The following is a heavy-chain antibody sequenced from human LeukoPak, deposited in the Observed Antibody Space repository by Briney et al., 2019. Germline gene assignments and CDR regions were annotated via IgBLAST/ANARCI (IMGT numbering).Heavy chain of an antibody. CDR1: GFTLSSYS. CDR3: ARNSESCPDY. Sequence: GGSLRLSCAASGFTLSSYSMNWVRQAPGKGLEWVSYISPSSSTIYYADSVKGRFTISRDNAKNTLYLQMNSLRDEDTAVYYCARNSESCPDYWGQGTLVTVSS. D-gene: IGHD1-26*01. J-gene: IGHJ4*02. V-gene: IGHV3-48*02. CDR2: ISPSSSTI.